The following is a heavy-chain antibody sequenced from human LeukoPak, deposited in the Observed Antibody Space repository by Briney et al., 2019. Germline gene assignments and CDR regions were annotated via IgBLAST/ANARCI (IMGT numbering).Heavy chain of an antibody. CDR3: AKDDGWLQYNY. V-gene: IGHV1-69*06. J-gene: IGHJ4*02. CDR1: GGTFSSYA. Sequence: ASVKVSCKASGGTFSSYAISWVRQAPGQGLEWMGGIIPIFGTANYAQKFQGRVTITADKSTSTAYMELNSLRAEDTAVYYCAKDDGWLQYNYWGQGTLVTVSS. CDR2: IIPIFGTA. D-gene: IGHD5-24*01.